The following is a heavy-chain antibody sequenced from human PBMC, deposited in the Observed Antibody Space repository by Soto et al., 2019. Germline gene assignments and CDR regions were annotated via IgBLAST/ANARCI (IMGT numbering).Heavy chain of an antibody. CDR2: IDPSDSQT. CDR3: ARQIYDSDTGPNFKYYFDS. J-gene: IGHJ4*02. D-gene: IGHD3-22*01. CDR1: GYSFASYW. V-gene: IGHV5-10-1*01. Sequence: VECLNISCKASGYSFASYWITWVLQKPGKGLQWMGRIDPSDSQTYYSPSFPGHVTISVTKSITTVFLQWSSLRASDTAMYYCARQIYDSDTGPNFKYYFDSWGQGTTVTGSS.